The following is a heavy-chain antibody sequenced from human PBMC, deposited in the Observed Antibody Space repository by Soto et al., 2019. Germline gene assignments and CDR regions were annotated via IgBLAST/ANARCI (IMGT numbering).Heavy chain of an antibody. J-gene: IGHJ2*01. CDR2: TYYRSKWYN. V-gene: IGHV6-1*01. D-gene: IGHD6-25*01. CDR1: GDSVSSNNAA. Sequence: QVQLQQSGPGLVKPSQTLSLTCGISGDSVSSNNAAWNWIRQSPSIGLEWLGRTYYRSKWYNDYAVSVKSRITIHPDTANNQFSLQLNSVTPEDTAVYYWAGHKRGHWYFDLWGRGTLVTVSS. CDR3: AGHKRGHWYFDL.